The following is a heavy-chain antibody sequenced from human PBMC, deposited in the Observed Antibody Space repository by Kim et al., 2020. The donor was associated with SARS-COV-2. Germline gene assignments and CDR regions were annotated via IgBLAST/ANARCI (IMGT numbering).Heavy chain of an antibody. Sequence: SVKVSCKASGGTFSSYAISWVRQAPGQGLEWMGGIIPIFGTANYAQKFQGRVTITADESTSTAYMELSSLRSEDTAVYYCARDRGYCSSTSCYSKTSPSYWYFDLWGRGTLVTVSS. J-gene: IGHJ2*01. CDR3: ARDRGYCSSTSCYSKTSPSYWYFDL. CDR1: GGTFSSYA. V-gene: IGHV1-69*13. D-gene: IGHD2-2*02. CDR2: IIPIFGTA.